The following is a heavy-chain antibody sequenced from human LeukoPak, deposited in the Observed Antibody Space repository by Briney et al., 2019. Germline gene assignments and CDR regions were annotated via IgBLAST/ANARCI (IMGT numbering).Heavy chain of an antibody. CDR2: ISAYNGNT. D-gene: IGHD6-13*01. CDR1: GYTFTSYY. CDR3: ARLPGIAAVGVDY. V-gene: IGHV1-18*04. J-gene: IGHJ4*02. Sequence: EASVTVSCTASGYTFTSYYMHWVRQAPGQGLEWMGWISAYNGNTNYAQKLQGRVTMTTDTSTSTAYMELRSLRSDDTAVYYCARLPGIAAVGVDYWGQGTLVTVSS.